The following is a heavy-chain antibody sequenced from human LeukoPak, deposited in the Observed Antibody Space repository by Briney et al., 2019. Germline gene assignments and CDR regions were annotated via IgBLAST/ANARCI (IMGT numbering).Heavy chain of an antibody. J-gene: IGHJ4*02. CDR3: ARGEGSGYFDY. CDR2: INPSGGST. V-gene: IGHV1-46*01. Sequence: GASVKVSCKASGYTFTSYYMHWVRLAPGQGLEWVGIINPSGGSTGYAQKFQGRVTMTTDTSTSTAYMELRSLRSDDTAVYYCARGEGSGYFDYWGQGTLVTVSS. D-gene: IGHD1-1*01. CDR1: GYTFTSYY.